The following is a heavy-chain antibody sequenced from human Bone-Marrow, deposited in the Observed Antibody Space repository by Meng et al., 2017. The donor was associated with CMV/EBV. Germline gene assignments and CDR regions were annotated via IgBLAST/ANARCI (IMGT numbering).Heavy chain of an antibody. CDR3: ARAHCSSTSCLIDY. D-gene: IGHD2-2*01. CDR2: INPNSGGT. V-gene: IGHV1-2*02. J-gene: IGHJ4*02. Sequence: QVQLGRSGAEVKKPGASVKVSCKASGYTFTGYYMHWVRQAPGQGLEWMGWINPNSGGTNYAQKFQGRVTMTRDTSISTAYMKLSRLRSDDTAVYYCARAHCSSTSCLIDYWGQGTLVTVSS. CDR1: GYTFTGYY.